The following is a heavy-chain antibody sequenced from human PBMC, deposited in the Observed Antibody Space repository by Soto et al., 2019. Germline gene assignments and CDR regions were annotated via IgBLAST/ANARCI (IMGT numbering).Heavy chain of an antibody. J-gene: IGHJ4*02. CDR1: GFTFSGYS. D-gene: IGHD5-12*01. V-gene: IGHV3-48*01. Sequence: QLVESGGGLVQPGGSLRLSCAASGFTFSGYSMNWVRQAPGKGLQWVSYISSSSNIIHYADSVKGRFTISRDNAKNSLYLQMNSLRAEDTAVYYCARDREGDGYNFDCWGRGTLVTVSS. CDR2: ISSSSNII. CDR3: ARDREGDGYNFDC.